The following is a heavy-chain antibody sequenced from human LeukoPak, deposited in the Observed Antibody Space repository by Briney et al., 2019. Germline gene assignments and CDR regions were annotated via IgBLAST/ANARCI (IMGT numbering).Heavy chain of an antibody. CDR2: IKSKTDGGTT. J-gene: IGHJ4*02. CDR3: TTGVVVVVAASEPVVY. CDR1: GFTFSNAW. V-gene: IGHV3-15*01. Sequence: GGSLRLSCAASGFTFSNAWMSWVRQAPGKGLEWVGRIKSKTDGGTTDYAAPVKGRFTISRDDSKNTLYLQMNSLKTEDTAVYYCTTGVVVVVAASEPVVYWGQGTLVTVSS. D-gene: IGHD2-15*01.